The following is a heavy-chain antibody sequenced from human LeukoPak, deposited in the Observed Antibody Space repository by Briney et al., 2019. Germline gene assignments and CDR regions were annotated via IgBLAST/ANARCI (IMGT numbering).Heavy chain of an antibody. J-gene: IGHJ4*02. CDR3: AKIVGLPATMAYFDY. CDR1: GGSISSGSYY. V-gene: IGHV4-61*01. D-gene: IGHD2-2*01. CDR2: IFNSGNT. Sequence: SETLSLTCTVSGGSISSGSYYWSWIRQPPGKGLELIGYIFNSGNTNYNPSLKSRITMSLDTSKSQFSLRLSSVTAADTAVYYCAKIVGLPATMAYFDYWGQGILITVSS.